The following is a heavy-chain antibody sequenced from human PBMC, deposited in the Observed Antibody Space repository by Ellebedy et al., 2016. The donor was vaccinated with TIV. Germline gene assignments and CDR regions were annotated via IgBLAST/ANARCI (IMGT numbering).Heavy chain of an antibody. J-gene: IGHJ4*02. CDR1: GYTFTGYY. CDR2: ISVYSGKT. Sequence: AASVKVSCKASGYTFTGYYMHWVRQAPGQGLEWMGWISVYSGKTTYAQQFQGRVTLTTDTYTTTAYMEMRGLRSDDTAVYYCARASGNGDSFDFWGQGTLVTVSS. V-gene: IGHV1-18*04. D-gene: IGHD2-21*01. CDR3: ARASGNGDSFDF.